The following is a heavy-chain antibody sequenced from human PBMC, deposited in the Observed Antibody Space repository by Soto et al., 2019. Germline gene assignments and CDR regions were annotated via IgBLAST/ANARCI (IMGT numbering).Heavy chain of an antibody. CDR2: IYSGGYT. Sequence: EVQLVESGGGLIQPGGSLRLSCAVSGFTVSNNYMSWVRQAPGKGLEGVSVIYSGGYTAYGDSVKGRFTISRDNSKNTIYLQRKTRGPGDRAVFFCARHPGGGGYWGQGTLVTVSS. CDR1: GFTVSNNY. CDR3: ARHPGGGGY. V-gene: IGHV3-53*01. D-gene: IGHD3-10*01. J-gene: IGHJ4*02.